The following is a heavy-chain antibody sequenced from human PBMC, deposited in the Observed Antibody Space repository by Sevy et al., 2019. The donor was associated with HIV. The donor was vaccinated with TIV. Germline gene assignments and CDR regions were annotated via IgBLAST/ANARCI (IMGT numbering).Heavy chain of an antibody. CDR1: GFTFDDYA. J-gene: IGHJ4*02. V-gene: IGHV3-9*01. Sequence: GGSLRLSCAASGFTFDDYAMHWVRQAPGKGLEWVSGISWNSGSIGYADSVKGRFTISRDNAKNSLYLQMNSLRAEDTALYYCAKGFEPFAVEQFQYYFDYWGQGTLVTVSS. D-gene: IGHD6-19*01. CDR3: AKGFEPFAVEQFQYYFDY. CDR2: ISWNSGSI.